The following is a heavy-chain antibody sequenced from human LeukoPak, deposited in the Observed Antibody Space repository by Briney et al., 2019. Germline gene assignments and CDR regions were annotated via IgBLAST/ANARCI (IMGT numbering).Heavy chain of an antibody. Sequence: SETLSHTCTVSGGSISSYYWSWIRQPPGKGLEWIGYIYYSGSTNYNPSLKSRVTISVDTSKNQFSLNLSSVTAADTAVYYCARGLEWFGELLNWFDPWGQGTLVTVSS. CDR2: IYYSGST. CDR3: ARGLEWFGELLNWFDP. CDR1: GGSISSYY. J-gene: IGHJ5*02. D-gene: IGHD3-10*01. V-gene: IGHV4-59*08.